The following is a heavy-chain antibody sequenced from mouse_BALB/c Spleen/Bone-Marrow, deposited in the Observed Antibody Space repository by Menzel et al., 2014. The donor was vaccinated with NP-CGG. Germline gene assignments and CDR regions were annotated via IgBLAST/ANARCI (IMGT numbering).Heavy chain of an antibody. Sequence: QGPMQGSGPGQEQPSQKPDINSTDSGFFFNKYGGQRGCQSPGKGLEGLGVIWSDGSTDYNAAFISRLNISKDNSKSQIFFKMNSLQPNDTAIYFCARRDGYLFAYWRQGTLVTFSA. J-gene: IGHJ3*01. V-gene: IGHV2-2*02. D-gene: IGHD2-3*01. CDR2: IWSDGST. CDR1: GFFFNKYG. CDR3: ARRDGYLFAY.